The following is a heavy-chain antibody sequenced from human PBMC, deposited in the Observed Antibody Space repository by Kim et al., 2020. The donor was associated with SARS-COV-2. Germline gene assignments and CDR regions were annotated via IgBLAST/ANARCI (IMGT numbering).Heavy chain of an antibody. D-gene: IGHD6-13*01. CDR1: GFTFSSYG. V-gene: IGHV3-30*18. CDR2: ISYDGSNK. Sequence: GGSLRLSCAASGFTFSSYGMHWVRQAPGKGLEWVAVISYDGSNKYYADSVKGRFTISRDNSKNTLYLQMNSLRAEDTAVYYCAKGGYTLAYYFDYWGQGTLVTVSS. J-gene: IGHJ4*02. CDR3: AKGGYTLAYYFDY.